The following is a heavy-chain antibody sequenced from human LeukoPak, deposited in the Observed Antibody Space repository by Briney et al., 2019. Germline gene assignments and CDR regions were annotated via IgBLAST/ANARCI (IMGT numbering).Heavy chain of an antibody. CDR2: ISSSGSTI. CDR1: GFSFSDAW. J-gene: IGHJ4*02. CDR3: ARDGAAAVYY. D-gene: IGHD6-13*01. V-gene: IGHV3-11*04. Sequence: GGSLRLSCAASGFSFSDAWMSWVRQIPGKGLEWVSYISSSGSTIYYADSVKGRFTISRDNAKNSLYLQMNSLRAEDTAVYYCARDGAAAVYYWGQGTLVTVSS.